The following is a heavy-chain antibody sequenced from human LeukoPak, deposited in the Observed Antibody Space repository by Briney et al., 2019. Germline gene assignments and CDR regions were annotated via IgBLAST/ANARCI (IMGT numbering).Heavy chain of an antibody. CDR3: AKGSSGSYKADAFDI. J-gene: IGHJ3*02. CDR2: ISWNSGSI. V-gene: IGHV3-9*01. D-gene: IGHD1-26*01. CDR1: GFTFDDYA. Sequence: PGGSLRLSCAASGFTFDDYAMHWVRQAPGKGLEWVSGISWNSGSIGYADSVKGRFTISRDNAKNSLYLQMNSLRAEDTALYYCAKGSSGSYKADAFDIWGQGTMVTVSS.